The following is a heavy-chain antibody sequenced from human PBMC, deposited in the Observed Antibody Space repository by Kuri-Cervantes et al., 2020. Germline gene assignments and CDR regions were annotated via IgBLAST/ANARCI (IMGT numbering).Heavy chain of an antibody. V-gene: IGHV4-61*08. Sequence: SETLSLTCTVSGGSISSGGYYWSWIRRHPGKGLEWIGYIYYSGNTNYNPSLKSRVTISADTSKNQFSLKLTSVTAADTAVYYCARAKTGGYCSGGSCYLNWFDPWGQGTLVTVSS. D-gene: IGHD2-15*01. CDR3: ARAKTGGYCSGGSCYLNWFDP. CDR2: IYYSGNT. CDR1: GGSISSGGYY. J-gene: IGHJ5*02.